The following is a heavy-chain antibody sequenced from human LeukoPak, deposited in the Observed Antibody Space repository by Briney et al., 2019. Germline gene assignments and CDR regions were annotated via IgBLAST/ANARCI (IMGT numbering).Heavy chain of an antibody. D-gene: IGHD3-10*01. V-gene: IGHV3-11*06. Sequence: GRSLRLSCAASRFTFSDYYLSWIRQAPGKGLEWVSYISSSTSYTNYADSVKGRFTISRDNAKNSLYLQMNSLRAEDTAVYYCARRGGSTATGYYFDYWGQGTLVTVSS. J-gene: IGHJ4*02. CDR2: ISSSTSYT. CDR1: RFTFSDYY. CDR3: ARRGGSTATGYYFDY.